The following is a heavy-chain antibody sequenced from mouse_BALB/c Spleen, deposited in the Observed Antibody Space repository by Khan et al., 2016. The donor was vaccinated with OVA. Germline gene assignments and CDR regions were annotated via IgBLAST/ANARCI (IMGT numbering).Heavy chain of an antibody. CDR1: GDSITSGY. Sequence: EVQLQESEPSLVKPSQTLSLTCSVTGDSITSGYWNWIRKFPGNKLEYMGYIIYTGYTYYNPSLKSRISITRHTSKNQYYLQLSSVTDEDTATYYCARSTYRYAFVYWGQGTLVTVSA. J-gene: IGHJ3*01. CDR2: IIYTGYT. V-gene: IGHV3-8*02. D-gene: IGHD2-12*01. CDR3: ARSTYRYAFVY.